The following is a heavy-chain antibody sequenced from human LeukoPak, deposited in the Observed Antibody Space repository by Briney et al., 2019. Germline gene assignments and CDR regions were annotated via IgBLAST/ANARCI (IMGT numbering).Heavy chain of an antibody. CDR3: ARDLSSSWYNWFDP. J-gene: IGHJ5*02. CDR1: GFTLSSYW. CDR2: MKPDGSEK. D-gene: IGHD6-13*01. Sequence: GGSLRLSCAGSGFTLSSYWMSWVRQAPGKGLEWVANMKPDGSEKYYVDSVKGRFTISRDNAKNSLYLQMNSLRAEDTAVYYCARDLSSSWYNWFDPWGQGTLVTVSS. V-gene: IGHV3-7*01.